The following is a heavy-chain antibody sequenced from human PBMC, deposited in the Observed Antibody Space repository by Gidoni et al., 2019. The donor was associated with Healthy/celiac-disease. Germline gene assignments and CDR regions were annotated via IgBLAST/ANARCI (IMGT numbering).Heavy chain of an antibody. Sequence: QVQLQQWGAGLLQPSETLSLTCAVYGGSFSGYYWSWIRQPPGKGLEWIGEINHSGSTNYNPSLKSRVTISVDTSKNQFSLKLSSVTAADTAVYYCVRDKGRFLVPYGMDVWGQGTTVTVSS. V-gene: IGHV4-34*01. J-gene: IGHJ6*02. CDR2: INHSGST. CDR1: GGSFSGYY. D-gene: IGHD3-3*01. CDR3: VRDKGRFLVPYGMDV.